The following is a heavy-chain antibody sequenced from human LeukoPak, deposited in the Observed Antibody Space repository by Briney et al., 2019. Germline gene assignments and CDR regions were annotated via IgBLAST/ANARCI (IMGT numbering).Heavy chain of an antibody. J-gene: IGHJ3*02. CDR2: ISSSSSYI. Sequence: PGGSLRLSCAASGFTFSSYSMNWVRQAPGKGLEWVSSISSSSSYIYYADSVKGRFTISRDNAKNSLYLQTNSLRAEDTAVYYCAREGNYYGSGSPLAAFDIWGQGTMVTVSS. D-gene: IGHD3-10*01. CDR3: AREGNYYGSGSPLAAFDI. V-gene: IGHV3-21*01. CDR1: GFTFSSYS.